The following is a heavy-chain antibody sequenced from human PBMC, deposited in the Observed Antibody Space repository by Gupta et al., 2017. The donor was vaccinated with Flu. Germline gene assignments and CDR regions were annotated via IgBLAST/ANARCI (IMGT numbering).Heavy chain of an antibody. V-gene: IGHV1-8*01. J-gene: IGHJ5*02. Sequence: INWVRQATGQGLEWMGWMNTNSGNTGYAKKFQGRGTMTRNTSISTADRELSSLRSEETAVYDCARGRYCSSTSCYLWWFDPGGQGTLVTVSS. CDR2: MNTNSGNT. CDR3: ARGRYCSSTSCYLWWFDP. D-gene: IGHD2-2*01.